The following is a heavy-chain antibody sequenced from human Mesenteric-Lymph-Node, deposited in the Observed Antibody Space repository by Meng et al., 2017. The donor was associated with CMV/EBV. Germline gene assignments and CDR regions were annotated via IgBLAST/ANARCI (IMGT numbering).Heavy chain of an antibody. J-gene: IGHJ5*02. CDR1: GYSFTGYS. CDR2: ISPNTGDT. Sequence: QVQLVQSGAEVKKPGASVKVSCKASGYSFTGYSIHWVRQAPGQGLEWMGRISPNTGDTIYEENFQGRVTMTRDTSFNTAYMELSSLTSDDTAVYYCGRGQQTFDPWGQGTLVTVSS. D-gene: IGHD1-1*01. CDR3: GRGQQTFDP. V-gene: IGHV1-2*06.